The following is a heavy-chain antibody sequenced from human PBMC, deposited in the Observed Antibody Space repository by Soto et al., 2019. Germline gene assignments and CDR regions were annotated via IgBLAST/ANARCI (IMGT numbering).Heavy chain of an antibody. D-gene: IGHD3-22*01. Sequence: PWWSLRLSXAASRFTVSSYAMSWVRQAPGKGLEWVSAISGSGGSTYYADSVKGRFTISRDNSKNTLYLQMNSLRAEDTAVYYCAKDNYYYYSSGSFGMDVWGQGTTVTVSS. CDR1: RFTVSSYA. V-gene: IGHV3-23*01. CDR3: AKDNYYYYSSGSFGMDV. J-gene: IGHJ6*02. CDR2: ISGSGGST.